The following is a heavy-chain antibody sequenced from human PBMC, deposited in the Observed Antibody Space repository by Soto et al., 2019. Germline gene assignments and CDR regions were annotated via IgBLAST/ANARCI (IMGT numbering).Heavy chain of an antibody. CDR3: TRVDGDTRASDF. Sequence: GGSLRLSCAASGFHFSTYRMSWVRRAPGKGLEWVSSITANSDYTYHADSLKGRFTISRDNAKSSLYLQMNNLRVDDTALYFCTRVDGDTRASDFWGQGTQVTVSS. CDR1: GFHFSTYR. CDR2: ITANSDYT. J-gene: IGHJ4*02. V-gene: IGHV3-21*01. D-gene: IGHD2-2*02.